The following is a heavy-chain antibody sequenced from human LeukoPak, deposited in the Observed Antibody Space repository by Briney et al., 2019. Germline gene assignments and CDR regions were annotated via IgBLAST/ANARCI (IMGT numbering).Heavy chain of an antibody. CDR1: GFTFSSYS. J-gene: IGHJ4*02. CDR2: ISSSSSTI. Sequence: GGSLRLSCAASGFTFSSYSMNWVRQAPGKGLEWVSYISSSSSTIYYADSVKGRFTISRDNAKNSLYLQMNSLRAEDTAVYYCASAQVKYSSGGKDDYWGQGTLVTVSS. CDR3: ASAQVKYSSGGKDDY. D-gene: IGHD6-19*01. V-gene: IGHV3-48*01.